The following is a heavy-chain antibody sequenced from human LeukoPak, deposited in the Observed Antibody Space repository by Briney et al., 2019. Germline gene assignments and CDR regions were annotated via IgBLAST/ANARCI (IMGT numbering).Heavy chain of an antibody. V-gene: IGHV3-43*01. Sequence: GGSLRLSCAASGFTFHHYSMHWVRQPPGKGLEWVSVISWDGAITYYADSVRGRFTISRDNSKNSLSLEMNSLRTEDTALYYCAKDSNTGGYSFGSWGQGTLVTVTS. CDR2: ISWDGAIT. CDR1: GFTFHHYS. D-gene: IGHD5-12*01. CDR3: AKDSNTGGYSFGS. J-gene: IGHJ4*01.